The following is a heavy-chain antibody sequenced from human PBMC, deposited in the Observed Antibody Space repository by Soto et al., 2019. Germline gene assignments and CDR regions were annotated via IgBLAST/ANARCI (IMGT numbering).Heavy chain of an antibody. Sequence: GESLKISCKASGYSFATYWIAWVRQMPGKGLEWMGIINPGDSDIRYSPSFQGQVTISADNSISTAYLQWSSLKASDTAMYYCARHEQFYYYYYGMDVWGQGTAVTVSS. D-gene: IGHD4-4*01. CDR2: INPGDSDI. V-gene: IGHV5-51*01. CDR1: GYSFATYW. CDR3: ARHEQFYYYYYGMDV. J-gene: IGHJ6*02.